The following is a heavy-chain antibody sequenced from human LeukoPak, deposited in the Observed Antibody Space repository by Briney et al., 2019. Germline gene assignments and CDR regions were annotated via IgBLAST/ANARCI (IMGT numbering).Heavy chain of an antibody. D-gene: IGHD6-19*01. CDR2: ISWNSGSI. CDR1: GFTFDDYA. V-gene: IGHV3-9*01. J-gene: IGHJ3*02. Sequence: GGSLRLSCAASGFTFDDYAMHWVRQAPGKGLEWVSGISWNSGSIGYADSVKGRFTISRDNAKNSLYLQMNSLRAEDTALYYCAKGRRWLVLEGDAFDIWGQGTMVTVSS. CDR3: AKGRRWLVLEGDAFDI.